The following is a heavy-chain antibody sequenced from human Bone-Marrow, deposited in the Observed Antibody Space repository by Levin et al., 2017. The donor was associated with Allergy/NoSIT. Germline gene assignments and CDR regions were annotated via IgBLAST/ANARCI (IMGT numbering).Heavy chain of an antibody. D-gene: IGHD3-3*01. Sequence: ASVKVSCKASGYTFTSYDINWVRQATGQGLEWMGWMNPNSGNTGYAQKFQGRVTMTRNTSISTAYMELSSLRSEDTAVYYCARVYPRVGYYDFWSGYRPKDYFDYWGQGTLVTVSS. CDR3: ARVYPRVGYYDFWSGYRPKDYFDY. J-gene: IGHJ4*02. CDR2: MNPNSGNT. CDR1: GYTFTSYD. V-gene: IGHV1-8*01.